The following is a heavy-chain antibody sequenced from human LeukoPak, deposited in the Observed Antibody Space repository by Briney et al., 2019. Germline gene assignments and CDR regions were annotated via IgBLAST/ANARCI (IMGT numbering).Heavy chain of an antibody. Sequence: SQTLTLTCTIFEKSVSSTFATWNWIRQSPSRGLEWLGRTYYRSNWYNDYAVSLKSRININADTTRNEFSLQVNSVTPEDTATYFCARDPTSRIKPVRYVMDVWGQGTMVTVSS. CDR3: ARDPTSRIKPVRYVMDV. D-gene: IGHD2-2*01. V-gene: IGHV6-1*01. CDR1: EKSVSSTFAT. CDR2: TYYRSNWYN. J-gene: IGHJ6*02.